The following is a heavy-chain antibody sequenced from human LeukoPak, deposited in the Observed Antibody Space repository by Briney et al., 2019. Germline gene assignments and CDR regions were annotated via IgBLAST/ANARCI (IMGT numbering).Heavy chain of an antibody. V-gene: IGHV4-61*02. J-gene: IGHJ4*02. CDR1: GGSISSGRYY. Sequence: SETLSLXCTVSGGSISSGRYYWSWIRQPAGKGQEWIGRIYTSGSTNYNPSLKSRVTISVDTSKNQFSLKLSSVTAADTAVYYCARVAYCSSSSCYRALDSWGQGTLVTVSS. D-gene: IGHD2-2*02. CDR2: IYTSGST. CDR3: ARVAYCSSSSCYRALDS.